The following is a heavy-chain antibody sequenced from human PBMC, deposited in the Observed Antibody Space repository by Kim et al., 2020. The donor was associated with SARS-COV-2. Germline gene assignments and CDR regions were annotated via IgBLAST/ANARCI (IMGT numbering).Heavy chain of an antibody. CDR1: GFTFSSYG. Sequence: GGSLRLSCAASGFTFSSYGMHWVRQAPGKGLEWVAVIWYDGSNKYYADSVKGRFTISRDNSKNTLYLQMNSLRAEDTAVYYCARDSSVGIAAAHSAFGTYYYYGMDVWGQGTTVTVSS. CDR2: IWYDGSNK. CDR3: ARDSSVGIAAAHSAFGTYYYYGMDV. J-gene: IGHJ6*02. D-gene: IGHD6-13*01. V-gene: IGHV3-33*01.